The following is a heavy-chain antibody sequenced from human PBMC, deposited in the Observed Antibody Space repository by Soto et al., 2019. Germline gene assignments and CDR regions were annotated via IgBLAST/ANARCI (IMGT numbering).Heavy chain of an antibody. Sequence: GGSLRLSCTASGFTFTSYGMGWVRQAPGKGLQWVSTIRGDGGQTHYTDSVKGRFSISRDNSKNTVYLQMDSLRAEDTAMYFCARDVGLDSDDFFAYWGQGTQVTVSS. V-gene: IGHV3-23*01. D-gene: IGHD3-9*01. CDR3: ARDVGLDSDDFFAY. J-gene: IGHJ4*02. CDR1: GFTFTSYG. CDR2: IRGDGGQT.